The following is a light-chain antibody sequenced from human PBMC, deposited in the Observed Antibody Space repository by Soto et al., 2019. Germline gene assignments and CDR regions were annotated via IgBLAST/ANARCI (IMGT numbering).Light chain of an antibody. V-gene: IGKV1-17*01. CDR3: LQQNSYPLT. Sequence: DIQMTQSPSSLSASVGDRVTITCRASQGIRKDLGWYQQKPGKAPKRLIYAASSLQSGVPSRFSGSGSGTEFTLTINSLQPEDYATYYCLQQNSYPLTFGGGTKVEIK. CDR1: QGIRKD. J-gene: IGKJ4*01. CDR2: AAS.